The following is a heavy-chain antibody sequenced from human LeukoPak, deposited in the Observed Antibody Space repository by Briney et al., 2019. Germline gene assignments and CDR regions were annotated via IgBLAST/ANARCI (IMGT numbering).Heavy chain of an antibody. V-gene: IGHV4-59*01. CDR1: GGSISSYY. Sequence: PSETLSLTCTVSGGSISSYYWSCIRQPPGKGLEWIGYIYYSGSTNYNPSLKSRVTISVDTSKNQFSLKLSSVTAADTAVYYCARDRRYCSGGSCYDWFDPWGQGTLVTVSS. D-gene: IGHD2-15*01. CDR2: IYYSGST. CDR3: ARDRRYCSGGSCYDWFDP. J-gene: IGHJ5*02.